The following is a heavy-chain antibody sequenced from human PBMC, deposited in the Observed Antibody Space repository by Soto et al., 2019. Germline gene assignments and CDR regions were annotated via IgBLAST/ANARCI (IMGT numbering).Heavy chain of an antibody. CDR1: GFTFDDYA. Sequence: DVQLMESGGDLVQPGRSLRLSCTVSGFTFDDYAIHWVRQAPGKGLEWVSGMGWNGDIIDYADSVKGRFTISRDNVKNSLDLQMNSLRIEDTALYFCAKESAAYSSGWHALDVWGQGTTDTVSS. D-gene: IGHD6-19*01. V-gene: IGHV3-9*01. CDR2: MGWNGDII. CDR3: AKESAAYSSGWHALDV. J-gene: IGHJ6*02.